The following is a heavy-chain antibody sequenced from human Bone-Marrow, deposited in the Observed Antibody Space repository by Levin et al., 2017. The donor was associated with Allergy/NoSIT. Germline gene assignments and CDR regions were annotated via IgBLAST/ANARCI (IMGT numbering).Heavy chain of an antibody. Sequence: GESLKISCAASGFTFSSYAMHWVRQAPGKGLEWVAVISYDGSNKYYADSVKGRFTISRDNSKNTLYLQMNSLRAEDTAVYYCARDPLYSGSYFDYWGQGTLVTVSS. V-gene: IGHV3-30-3*01. CDR2: ISYDGSNK. CDR1: GFTFSSYA. D-gene: IGHD1-26*01. J-gene: IGHJ4*02. CDR3: ARDPLYSGSYFDY.